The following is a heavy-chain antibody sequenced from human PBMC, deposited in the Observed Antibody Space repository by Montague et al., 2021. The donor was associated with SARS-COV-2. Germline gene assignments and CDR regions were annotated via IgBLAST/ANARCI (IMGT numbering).Heavy chain of an antibody. CDR1: GVSITSTNW. CDR2: ITYGGIA. D-gene: IGHD4-11*01. J-gene: IGHJ4*02. Sequence: SETLSLTCAVSGVSITSTNWWSLVRQPPGKGLVWIGEITYGGIATYNPSPKSRATISMDRSRNLFSLKLSAVTAADTAIYYCAGKVLTVPADYWGQGTLVTV. CDR3: AGKVLTVPADY. V-gene: IGHV4-4*02.